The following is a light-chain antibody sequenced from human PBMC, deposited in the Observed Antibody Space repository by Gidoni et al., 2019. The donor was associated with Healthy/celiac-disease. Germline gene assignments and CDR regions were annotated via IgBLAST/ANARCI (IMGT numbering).Light chain of an antibody. Sequence: ELLFPPFPGTLSVSQGERATLFCRATQTVSANFLAWYQQNPGQPPTLLIYDASRRATGVPDRFSGSGSGTDFSLTINRLQTEDSALYYCQQYGAAPLTFGGGTRVEI. CDR2: DAS. J-gene: IGKJ4*01. CDR3: QQYGAAPLT. V-gene: IGKV3-20*01. CDR1: QTVSANF.